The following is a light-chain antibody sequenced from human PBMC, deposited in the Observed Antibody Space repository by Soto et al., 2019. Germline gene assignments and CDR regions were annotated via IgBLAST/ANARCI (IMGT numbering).Light chain of an antibody. J-gene: IGKJ2*01. CDR1: QSVSSN. CDR2: GAS. Sequence: EIVMTQSPATLSVSPGERATLSCRASQSVSSNLAWYQQKPGQAPRLLIYGASTRATGIPARFSGSGSGTELNLTISSLKSEDFAVYYCQHYNNWPPYTFGQGTQLEIK. CDR3: QHYNNWPPYT. V-gene: IGKV3D-15*01.